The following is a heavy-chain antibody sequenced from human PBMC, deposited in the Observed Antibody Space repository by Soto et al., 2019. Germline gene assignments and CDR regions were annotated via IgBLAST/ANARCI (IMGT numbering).Heavy chain of an antibody. CDR1: GGSISSSTYY. CDR2: IYYSGST. D-gene: IGHD1-26*01. CDR3: ARVLRKAGYHMDV. J-gene: IGHJ6*03. Sequence: SETLSLTCTVSGGSISSSTYYWGWIRQPPGKGLEWIGIIYYSGSTYYNPSLKSRVTISVDTSKIQFSLRLSSVTAADTSVYYCARVLRKAGYHMDVWGKGTTVTVSS. V-gene: IGHV4-39*01.